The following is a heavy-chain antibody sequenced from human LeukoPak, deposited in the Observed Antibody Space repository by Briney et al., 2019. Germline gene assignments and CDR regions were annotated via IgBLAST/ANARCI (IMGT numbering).Heavy chain of an antibody. CDR3: ARDGNLDY. V-gene: IGHV1-2*02. CDR1: GYSFTGYY. CDR2: ISPNSGDT. J-gene: IGHJ4*02. Sequence: ASVKVSCKASGYSFTGYYMHWVRQAPGQGLEWMGWISPNSGDTNYAQKFQGRVTMTRDTSISTAYMEVSGLRSDDTAVYYCARDGNLDYWGQGTLVAVSS.